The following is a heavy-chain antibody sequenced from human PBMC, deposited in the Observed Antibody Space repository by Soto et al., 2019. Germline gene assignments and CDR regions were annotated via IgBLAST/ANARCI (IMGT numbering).Heavy chain of an antibody. J-gene: IGHJ6*02. Sequence: SATLSLTCAVSGGSISSGGYSWSWIRQPPGKGLEWIGYIYYSGSTYYNPSLKSRVTISVDTSKNQFSLKLSSVTAADTAVYYCARDNILGILYGGMDVWGQGTTVTVSS. CDR2: IYYSGST. D-gene: IGHD3-3*01. CDR1: GGSISSGGYS. CDR3: ARDNILGILYGGMDV. V-gene: IGHV4-30-2*05.